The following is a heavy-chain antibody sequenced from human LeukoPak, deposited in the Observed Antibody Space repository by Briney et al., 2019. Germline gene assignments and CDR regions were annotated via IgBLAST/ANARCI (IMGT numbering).Heavy chain of an antibody. CDR3: AHMGGSGSYYGFDY. V-gene: IGHV2-5*02. CDR1: GFSLSTSGVG. D-gene: IGHD3-10*01. Sequence: SGPTLVKPTQTLTLTCTFSGFSLSTSGVGVGWIRQPPGKALEWLALIFWDDDKRYSPSLKSRLTITKDTSKNQVVLTMTNMDPVDTATYYCAHMGGSGSYYGFDYWGQGTLVTVSS. J-gene: IGHJ4*02. CDR2: IFWDDDK.